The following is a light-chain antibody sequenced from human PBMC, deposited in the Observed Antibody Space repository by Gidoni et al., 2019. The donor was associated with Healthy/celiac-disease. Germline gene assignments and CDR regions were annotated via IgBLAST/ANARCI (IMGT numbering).Light chain of an antibody. Sequence: EIVLTQSPRTLSLSPGERATLSCRASQSVCSSYLAWYQQKPGQAPRLLSYGASSRATGIPGRYSGSGSGTDFTLTISRLEPEDFAVYYCQQYGSSPPFTFGPGTKVEIK. CDR1: QSVCSSY. CDR3: QQYGSSPPFT. V-gene: IGKV3-20*01. J-gene: IGKJ3*01. CDR2: GAS.